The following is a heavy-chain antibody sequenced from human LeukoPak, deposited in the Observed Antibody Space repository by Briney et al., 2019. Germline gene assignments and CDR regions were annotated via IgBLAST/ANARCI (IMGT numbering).Heavy chain of an antibody. J-gene: IGHJ4*02. CDR2: IIVSGTT. D-gene: IGHD6-25*01. V-gene: IGHV3-23*01. Sequence: GGSLRLSCAASGFTFSSFSMTWVRQAPGKGLEWVSSIIVSGTTYYADSVKGRFTISRDSFRGTLFLQMDSLRVEDTAVYFCAKGSVGNADFASWSQGALVTVSP. CDR1: GFTFSSFS. CDR3: AKGSVGNADFAS.